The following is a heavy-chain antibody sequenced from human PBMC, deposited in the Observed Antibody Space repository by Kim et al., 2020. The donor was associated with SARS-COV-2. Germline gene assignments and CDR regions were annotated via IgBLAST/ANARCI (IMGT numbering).Heavy chain of an antibody. D-gene: IGHD6-13*01. Sequence: SGGTTSSADPVKGRLTISRDNSKNALYLQMSSLRAEDTAIYYCANPRQPDYWGQGTLVTVSS. CDR2: SGGTT. J-gene: IGHJ4*02. V-gene: IGHV3-23*01. CDR3: ANPRQPDY.